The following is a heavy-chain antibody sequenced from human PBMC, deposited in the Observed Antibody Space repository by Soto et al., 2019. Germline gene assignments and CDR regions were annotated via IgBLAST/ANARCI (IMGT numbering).Heavy chain of an antibody. CDR3: ATSDCSSTSCYFAGVNHY. J-gene: IGHJ4*02. CDR2: ISSSSSYM. D-gene: IGHD2-2*01. V-gene: IGHV3-21*01. Sequence: GGSLRLSCVASGFIIRSYSMNWVRQAPGKGLEWVSSISSSSSYMYYADSVKGRFTISRDNAKNSLYLQMDSLRAEDTAVYYCATSDCSSTSCYFAGVNHYWGQGTLVTVSS. CDR1: GFIIRSYS.